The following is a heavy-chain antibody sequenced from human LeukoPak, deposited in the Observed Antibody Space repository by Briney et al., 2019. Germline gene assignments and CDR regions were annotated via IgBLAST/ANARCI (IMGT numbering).Heavy chain of an antibody. J-gene: IGHJ4*02. CDR3: AKSPRWLPYFDY. CDR1: GFTFSSYA. Sequence: PGGSLRLSCAASGFTFSSYAMSWVRQAPGKGLEWVSAISGSGGSTYYADSVKGRFTISRDNSKNTLYLQMDSLRAEDTAVYYCAKSPRWLPYFDYWGQGTLVTVSS. D-gene: IGHD5-12*01. V-gene: IGHV3-23*01. CDR2: ISGSGGST.